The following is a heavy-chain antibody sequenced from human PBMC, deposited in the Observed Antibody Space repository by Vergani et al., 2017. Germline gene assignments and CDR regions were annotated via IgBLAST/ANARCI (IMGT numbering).Heavy chain of an antibody. CDR3: ARRPSSIAARRVYFQH. CDR1: GGSFSGYY. Sequence: QVQLQQWGAGLLKPSETLSLTCAVYGGSFSGYYWSWIRQPPGKGLEWSGEINHSGSTNYNPSLKSRVTISVDTSKNQFSLKLISVTAADTAVYYCARRPSSIAARRVYFQHWGQGTLVTVSS. CDR2: INHSGST. D-gene: IGHD6-6*01. J-gene: IGHJ1*01. V-gene: IGHV4-34*01.